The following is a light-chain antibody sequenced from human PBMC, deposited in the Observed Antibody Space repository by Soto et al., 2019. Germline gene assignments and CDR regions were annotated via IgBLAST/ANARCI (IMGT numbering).Light chain of an antibody. Sequence: EIVLTQSPATLSLSPGERVTLSCRASQSASTYLAWYQQKPGQAPRLLISHASNRATGVPARFSGSGSGTDFTLTISSLEPEDFAVYYCQQRSDWPPMYTFGQGTKLEIK. CDR3: QQRSDWPPMYT. CDR2: HAS. V-gene: IGKV3-11*01. J-gene: IGKJ2*01. CDR1: QSASTY.